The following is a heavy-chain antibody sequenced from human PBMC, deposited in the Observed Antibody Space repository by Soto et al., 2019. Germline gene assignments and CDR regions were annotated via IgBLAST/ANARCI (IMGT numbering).Heavy chain of an antibody. CDR3: ARLDWQLGYYYGMDV. CDR1: GYSFTSYW. Sequence: GESLKISCKGSGYSFTSYWIGWVRQMPGKGLEWMGIIYPGDSDTRYSPSFQGQVTISADKSISTAYLQWSSLKASDTAMSYCARLDWQLGYYYGMDVWGQGTTVTVSS. J-gene: IGHJ6*02. D-gene: IGHD6-6*01. CDR2: IYPGDSDT. V-gene: IGHV5-51*01.